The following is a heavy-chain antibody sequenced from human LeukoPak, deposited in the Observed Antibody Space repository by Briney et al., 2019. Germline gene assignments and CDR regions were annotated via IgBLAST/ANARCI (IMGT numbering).Heavy chain of an antibody. CDR2: IRYDGSNK. CDR1: GFTFSSYG. Sequence: GGSLRLSCAASGFTFSSYGMHWVRQAPGKGLEWVAFIRYDGSNKYYADSVKGRFTISRDDAKNSLYLQMSSLRADDTAVYYCARGYSSGWFGDYWGQGTLVTVSS. CDR3: ARGYSSGWFGDY. D-gene: IGHD6-19*01. J-gene: IGHJ4*02. V-gene: IGHV3-30*02.